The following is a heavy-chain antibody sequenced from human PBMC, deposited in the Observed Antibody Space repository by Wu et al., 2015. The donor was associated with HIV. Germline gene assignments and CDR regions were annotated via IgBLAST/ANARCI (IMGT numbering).Heavy chain of an antibody. Sequence: QVQLVQSGAEVKKPGASVKVSCKASGYTFTSYGISWVRQAPGQGLEWMGWISAYNGNTNYAQKLQGRVTMTTDTSTSTAYMELRSLRSDDTAVYYCARGRSIATVVTPVVYCVFDYWGQGTLVTVSS. J-gene: IGHJ4*02. D-gene: IGHD4-23*01. V-gene: IGHV1-18*01. CDR2: ISAYNGNT. CDR1: GYTFTSYG. CDR3: ARGRSIATVVTPVVYCVFDY.